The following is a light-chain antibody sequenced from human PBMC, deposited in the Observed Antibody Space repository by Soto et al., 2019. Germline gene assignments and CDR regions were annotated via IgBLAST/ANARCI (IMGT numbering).Light chain of an antibody. CDR1: QSVSSY. Sequence: EFVLTQSPATLSLSPGERATLSCRVSQSVSSYLAWYQQNPGQAPRLLIYDASNRATGTPARFSGSGSGTDFTLTISNLEPEDFAVYYCQQRSKWPPNFGQGTRLEIK. J-gene: IGKJ5*01. V-gene: IGKV3-11*01. CDR3: QQRSKWPPN. CDR2: DAS.